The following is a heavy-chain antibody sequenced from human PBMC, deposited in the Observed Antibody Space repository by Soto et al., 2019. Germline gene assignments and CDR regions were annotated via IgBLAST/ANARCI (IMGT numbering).Heavy chain of an antibody. CDR3: AREGGRPYGDYGSGAHFDY. CDR1: GFTFSNQA. J-gene: IGHJ4*02. V-gene: IGHV3-23*01. Sequence: EVQLLESGGGLVQPGGSLRLSCAASGFTFSNQAMNWVRQAPGKGLEWVSSVSGSGGFTYYADSVKGRFTISRDNAKNSLYLQMNSLRAEDTAVYYCAREGGRPYGDYGSGAHFDYWGQGTLVTVSS. D-gene: IGHD4-17*01. CDR2: VSGSGGFT.